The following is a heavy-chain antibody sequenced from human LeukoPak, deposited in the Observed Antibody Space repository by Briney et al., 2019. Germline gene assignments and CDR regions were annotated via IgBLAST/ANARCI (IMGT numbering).Heavy chain of an antibody. J-gene: IGHJ3*02. D-gene: IGHD2-2*01. Sequence: PGGSLRLSCAASGFTFSSYAMHWVRQAPGKGLEWVAVISYDGSNKYYADSVKGRFTISRDNSKNTLYLQMNSLRAEDTAVYYCASFDIVVVPAALGAFDIWGQGTMVTVSS. CDR2: ISYDGSNK. V-gene: IGHV3-30-3*01. CDR1: GFTFSSYA. CDR3: ASFDIVVVPAALGAFDI.